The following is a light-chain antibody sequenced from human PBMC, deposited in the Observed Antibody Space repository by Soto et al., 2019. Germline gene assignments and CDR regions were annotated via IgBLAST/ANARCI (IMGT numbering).Light chain of an antibody. CDR2: GDN. Sequence: QSVLTQPPSVSGAPGKKITISCTGSSSNIGAGYDVHWYRQFPGAAPKLLISGDNIRPSGVPDRFSGSKSGTSASLAITGLQAEDEADYYCQSYDSSLSRVFGTGTKVTVL. CDR1: SSNIGAGYD. CDR3: QSYDSSLSRV. V-gene: IGLV1-40*01. J-gene: IGLJ1*01.